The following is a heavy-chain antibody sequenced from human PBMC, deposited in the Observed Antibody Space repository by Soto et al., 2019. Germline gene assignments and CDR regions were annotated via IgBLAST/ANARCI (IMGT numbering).Heavy chain of an antibody. CDR2: TYYRSKWYN. CDR3: AREYSSSWYFEWFDP. CDR1: GDSVSSNSAA. Sequence: SQTLSLTCAISGDSVSSNSAAWIWIRQSPSRGLEWLGRTYYRSKWYNDYAVSVKSRITINPDTAKNQFSLQLNSVTPEDTAVYYCAREYSSSWYFEWFDPWGQGTLVTVSS. V-gene: IGHV6-1*01. D-gene: IGHD6-13*01. J-gene: IGHJ5*02.